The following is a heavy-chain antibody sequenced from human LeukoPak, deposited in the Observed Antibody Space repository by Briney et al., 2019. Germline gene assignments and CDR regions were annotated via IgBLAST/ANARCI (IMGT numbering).Heavy chain of an antibody. CDR1: GGSISSYY. CDR3: ARDQNWFDP. Sequence: SETLSLTCTVSGGSISSYYWSWIRQPPGKGLEWIGYIYYSGSINYNPSLKSRVTISVDTSKNQFSLKLSSVTAADTAVYYCARDQNWFDPWGQGTLVTVSS. V-gene: IGHV4-59*01. J-gene: IGHJ5*02. CDR2: IYYSGSI.